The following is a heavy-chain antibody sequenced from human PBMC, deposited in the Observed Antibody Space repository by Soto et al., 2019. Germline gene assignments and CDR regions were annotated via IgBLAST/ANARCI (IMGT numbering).Heavy chain of an antibody. Sequence: PGGSLRLSCAASGFTFINYAMSWVRQAPGKGLEWVSSISGAGGSTYYADSVKGRFTISRDNSKNTLYLQVNSLRADDTAVYYCAKGSGYDYTYYYHCYMDVWGRGTTVTVSS. V-gene: IGHV3-23*01. CDR1: GFTFINYA. J-gene: IGHJ6*03. D-gene: IGHD5-12*01. CDR3: AKGSGYDYTYYYHCYMDV. CDR2: ISGAGGST.